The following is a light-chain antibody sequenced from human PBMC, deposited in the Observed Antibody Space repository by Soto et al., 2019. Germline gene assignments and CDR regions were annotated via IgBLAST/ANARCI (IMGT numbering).Light chain of an antibody. Sequence: ETVMTQSPATLSMSPGERITLSCRASQSVSRNLAWYQQRPGQTPRLLFYGASTRATGIPARFSASGSGTEFILTISSLQSEDFAVYYCQQYNNWPLTFVGGTKV. J-gene: IGKJ4*01. CDR2: GAS. CDR1: QSVSRN. V-gene: IGKV3-15*01. CDR3: QQYNNWPLT.